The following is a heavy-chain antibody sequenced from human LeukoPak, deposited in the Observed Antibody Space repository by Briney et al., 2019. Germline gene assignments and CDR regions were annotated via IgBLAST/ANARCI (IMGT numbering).Heavy chain of an antibody. CDR3: ARVNWNEEFDY. CDR1: GGAISSGGYS. J-gene: IGHJ4*02. Sequence: SETLSLTCAVSGGAISSGGYSWSWIRQPPGKGLEWIRYIYHSGSTYYNPSLKSRVTISVDRSKNQFSLKLSSVTAADTAVYYCARVNWNEEFDYWGQGTLVTVSS. CDR2: IYHSGST. D-gene: IGHD1-1*01. V-gene: IGHV4-30-2*01.